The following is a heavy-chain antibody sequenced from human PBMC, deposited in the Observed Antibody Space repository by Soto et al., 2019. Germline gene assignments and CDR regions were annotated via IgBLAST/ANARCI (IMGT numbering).Heavy chain of an antibody. D-gene: IGHD3-9*01. CDR3: VKALRYFDWLVRPWNAMDV. Sequence: EVQLLESGGGLVQPGGSLRLSCAASGFTSSSYAMSWVRQAPGKGLEWVSAISGSGSNTYYADSVKGRFTISRDNSKNTLFLQMNSLRAEDTAVYYCVKALRYFDWLVRPWNAMDVWGQGTTVTVSS. J-gene: IGHJ6*02. CDR1: GFTSSSYA. V-gene: IGHV3-23*01. CDR2: ISGSGSNT.